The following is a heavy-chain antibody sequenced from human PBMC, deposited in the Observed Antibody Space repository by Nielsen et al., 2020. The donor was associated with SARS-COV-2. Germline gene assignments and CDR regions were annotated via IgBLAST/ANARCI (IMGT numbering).Heavy chain of an antibody. J-gene: IGHJ4*02. CDR2: INHSGST. D-gene: IGHD3-3*01. Sequence: GSLRLSCAASGFTFSSYAMSWVRQAPGKGLEWIGEINHSGSTNYNPSLKSRVTISVDTSKNQFSLKLSSVTAADTAVYYCARVPYYDFWSGTHDYWGQGTLVTVSS. V-gene: IGHV4-34*01. CDR1: GFTFSSYA. CDR3: ARVPYYDFWSGTHDY.